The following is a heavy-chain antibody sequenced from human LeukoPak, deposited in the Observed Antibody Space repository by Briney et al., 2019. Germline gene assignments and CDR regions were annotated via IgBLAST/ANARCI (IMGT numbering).Heavy chain of an antibody. J-gene: IGHJ6*04. Sequence: SVKVSCKASGGTFSSYAISWVRQAPGQGLEWMGGIIPIFGTANYAQKFQGRVTITADKSTSTAYMELSSLRSEDTAVYYCARVRDDYGDYYYYGMDVWGKGTTVTVSS. D-gene: IGHD4-17*01. CDR1: GGTFSSYA. V-gene: IGHV1-69*06. CDR3: ARVRDDYGDYYYYGMDV. CDR2: IIPIFGTA.